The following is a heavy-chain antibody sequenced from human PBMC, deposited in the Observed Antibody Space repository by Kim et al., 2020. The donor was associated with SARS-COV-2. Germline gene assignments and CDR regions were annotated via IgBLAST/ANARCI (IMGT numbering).Heavy chain of an antibody. J-gene: IGHJ3*02. Sequence: GGSLRLSCAASGFTFSSYGMHWVRQAPGKGLEWVAVISYDGSNKYYADSVKGRFTISRDNSKNTLYLQMNSLRAEDTAVYYCAKEYGDLHAFDIWGQGTMVTVSS. V-gene: IGHV3-30*18. CDR3: AKEYGDLHAFDI. CDR2: ISYDGSNK. D-gene: IGHD4-17*01. CDR1: GFTFSSYG.